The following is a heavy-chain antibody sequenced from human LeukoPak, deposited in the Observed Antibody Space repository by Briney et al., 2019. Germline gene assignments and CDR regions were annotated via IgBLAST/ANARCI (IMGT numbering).Heavy chain of an antibody. CDR2: IKPNSGGT. V-gene: IGHV1-2*02. Sequence: ASVKVSCKASGNTFTGYYMHWVRQAPGQGLAWMGWIKPNSGGTDYAQKFQGRVTMTRDTSISTAYMELSRLRSDDTAVYYCARDMVRLYYFDYWGQGTLVTVSS. J-gene: IGHJ4*02. CDR3: ARDMVRLYYFDY. CDR1: GNTFTGYY. D-gene: IGHD3-10*01.